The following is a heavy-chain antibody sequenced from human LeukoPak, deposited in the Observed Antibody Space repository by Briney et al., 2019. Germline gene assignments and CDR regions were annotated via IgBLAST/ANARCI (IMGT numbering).Heavy chain of an antibody. D-gene: IGHD3-22*01. Sequence: PGGSLRLSCAASGFTFSSYGMHWVRQAPGKGLEWVSYISSSGSTIYYADSVKGRFTISRDNAKNSLYLQMNSLRAEDTAVYYCAREGDAYYDSSGYYYAGLNWGQGTLVTVSS. CDR2: ISSSGSTI. J-gene: IGHJ4*02. CDR3: AREGDAYYDSSGYYYAGLN. CDR1: GFTFSSYG. V-gene: IGHV3-48*04.